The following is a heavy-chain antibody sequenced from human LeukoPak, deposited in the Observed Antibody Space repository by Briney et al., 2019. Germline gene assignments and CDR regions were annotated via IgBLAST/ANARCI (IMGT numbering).Heavy chain of an antibody. D-gene: IGHD5-12*01. CDR1: GGSISSSSYY. CDR3: ASYSGYEKVSLDY. Sequence: SETLSLTCTVSGGSISSSSYYWGWIRQPPGKGLEWIGSIYYSGSTYYNPSLKSRVTISVDTSKNQFSLKLSSVTAADTAVYYCASYSGYEKVSLDYWGQGTLVTVSS. CDR2: IYYSGST. J-gene: IGHJ4*02. V-gene: IGHV4-39*07.